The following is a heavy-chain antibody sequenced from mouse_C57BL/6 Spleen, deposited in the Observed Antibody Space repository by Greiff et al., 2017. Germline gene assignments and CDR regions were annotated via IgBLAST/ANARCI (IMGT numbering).Heavy chain of an antibody. Sequence: QVQLQQPGAELVMPGASVKLSCKASGYTFTSYWMHWVKQRPGQGLEWIGEIDPSDSYTNYNQKFKGKSTLTVDKSSSTAYMQLSRLTSEDSAVYYCASWSTGGGNWYFDVWGTETTVTVYS. CDR2: IDPSDSYT. CDR1: GYTFTSYW. D-gene: IGHD1-1*02. V-gene: IGHV1-69*01. CDR3: ASWSTGGGNWYFDV. J-gene: IGHJ1*03.